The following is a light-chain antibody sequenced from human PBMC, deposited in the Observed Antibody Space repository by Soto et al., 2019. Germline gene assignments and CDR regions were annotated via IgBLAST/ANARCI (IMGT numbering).Light chain of an antibody. V-gene: IGKV3-15*01. Sequence: EIVLTQSPATLSVSPGERATLSCRASQSVNSNLAWYQQKPGQAPRLLIYGASTRATDIPARFSGSGSETDFTLTISSLQSEDFAVYFCQQYDSWPITFGQGTRLEIK. CDR3: QQYDSWPIT. CDR1: QSVNSN. CDR2: GAS. J-gene: IGKJ5*01.